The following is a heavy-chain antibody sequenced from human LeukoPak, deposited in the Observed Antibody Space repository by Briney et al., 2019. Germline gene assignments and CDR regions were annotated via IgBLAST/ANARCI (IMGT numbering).Heavy chain of an antibody. J-gene: IGHJ4*02. CDR2: IIPIFGTA. Sequence: SVKVSCKASGGTLSSYAISWVRQAPGQGLEWMGGIIPIFGTANYAQKFQGRVTITADESTSTAYMELSSLRSEDTAVYYCARGGDYSSSSRHFDYWGQGTLVTVSS. CDR3: ARGGDYSSSSRHFDY. V-gene: IGHV1-69*13. D-gene: IGHD6-6*01. CDR1: GGTLSSYA.